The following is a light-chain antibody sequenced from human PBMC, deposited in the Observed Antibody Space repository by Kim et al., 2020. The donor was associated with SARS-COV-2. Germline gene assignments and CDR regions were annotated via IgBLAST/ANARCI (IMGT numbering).Light chain of an antibody. CDR3: SSYASTRSYV. J-gene: IGLJ1*01. Sequence: GQSITIACTGTSSDVGAYNYVSWYQQHPGKAPKLMIFDVSKRPSGLSNRFSGSKSGNTASLTISGLQAEDEADYYCSSYASTRSYVFGSGTKVTVL. V-gene: IGLV2-14*03. CDR2: DVS. CDR1: SSDVGAYNY.